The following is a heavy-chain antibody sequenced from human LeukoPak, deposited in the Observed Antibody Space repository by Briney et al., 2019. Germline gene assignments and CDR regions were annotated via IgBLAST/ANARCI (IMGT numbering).Heavy chain of an antibody. Sequence: SETLSLTCTVPGGSISSGGYYWSWIRQHPGKGLEWIGYIYYSGSTYYNPSLKSRVTISVDTSKNQFSLKLGSVTAADTAVYYCARADYDSSGFYFDYWGQGTLVTVSS. CDR2: IYYSGST. D-gene: IGHD3-22*01. CDR1: GGSISSGGYY. V-gene: IGHV4-31*03. J-gene: IGHJ4*02. CDR3: ARADYDSSGFYFDY.